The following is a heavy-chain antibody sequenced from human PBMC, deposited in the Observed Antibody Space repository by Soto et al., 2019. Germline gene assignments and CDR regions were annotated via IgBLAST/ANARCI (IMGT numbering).Heavy chain of an antibody. CDR2: IWYDGSNK. D-gene: IGHD6-19*01. V-gene: IGHV3-33*01. J-gene: IGHJ4*02. CDR3: ARDGQWMPRDGLRSSYYCDY. Sequence: QVQLVESGGGVVQPGRSLRLSCAASGFNFSSYVMHWVRQAPGKGLEWVAVIWYDGSNKYYADSVNGSFTISRDNTKNTLYLQMNSLRADNPAAHYCARDGQWMPRDGLRSSYYCDYWGQGTLVTVSS. CDR1: GFNFSSYV.